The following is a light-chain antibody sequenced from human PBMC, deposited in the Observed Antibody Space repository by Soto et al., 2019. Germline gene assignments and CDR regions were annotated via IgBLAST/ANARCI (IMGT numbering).Light chain of an antibody. CDR1: QSVRSTY. Sequence: EIVLTQSQDTLFWFPGERATLSCRASQSVRSTYLAWYQQKLGQAPRLLIFGASSRATGIPDRFSGSGSGTDFTLTISRLEPEDFAVYYLQQYGSSRGTFGQGTKVAIK. V-gene: IGKV3-20*01. CDR2: GAS. CDR3: QQYGSSRGT. J-gene: IGKJ1*01.